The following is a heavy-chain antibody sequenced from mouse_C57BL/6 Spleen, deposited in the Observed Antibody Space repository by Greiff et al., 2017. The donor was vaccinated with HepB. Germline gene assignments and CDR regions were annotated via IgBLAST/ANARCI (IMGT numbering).Heavy chain of an antibody. Sequence: QVQLQQPGAELVKPGASVKMSCKASGYTFTSYWITWVKQRPGQGLEWIGDIYPGSGSTNYNEKFKGKATLTVDTSSSTAYMQLSSLTSEGSAVYYGARRGQCYDSGRVGAGYFDGWGKGTTVTVSS. D-gene: IGHD1-1*01. CDR2: IYPGSGST. J-gene: IGHJ1*03. V-gene: IGHV1-55*01. CDR3: ARRGQCYDSGRVGAGYFDG. CDR1: GYTFTSYW.